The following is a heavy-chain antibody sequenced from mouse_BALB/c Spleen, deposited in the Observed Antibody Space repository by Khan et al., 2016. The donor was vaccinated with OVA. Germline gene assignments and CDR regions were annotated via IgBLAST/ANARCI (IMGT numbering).Heavy chain of an antibody. Sequence: QVQLQQSGAELAKPGASVKMSCKASGYTFINYWMNWVKQRLGQGLEWIGYINPTTGYTEYNLKFKDKATLTADKSSSTAHMQLSSLTSEDSAVYYCARRGLRWDFDYWGQGTTLTVSS. V-gene: IGHV1-7*01. CDR3: ARRGLRWDFDY. D-gene: IGHD1-1*01. CDR1: GYTFINYW. CDR2: INPTTGYT. J-gene: IGHJ2*01.